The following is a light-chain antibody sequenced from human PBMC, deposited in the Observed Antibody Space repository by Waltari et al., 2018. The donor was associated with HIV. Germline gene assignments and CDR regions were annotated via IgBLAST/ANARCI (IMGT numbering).Light chain of an antibody. CDR3: QSADRSGSWV. V-gene: IGLV3-25*03. Sequence: SYELTQPPSVSVSPGQTARITCSGDALPKQYAYCYHQKSGQAPALVLYKDSERPSGIPERLSGSRSGTTVTLTISGVQPEDEADYYCQSADRSGSWVFGGGTKLTVL. CDR1: ALPKQY. CDR2: KDS. J-gene: IGLJ3*02.